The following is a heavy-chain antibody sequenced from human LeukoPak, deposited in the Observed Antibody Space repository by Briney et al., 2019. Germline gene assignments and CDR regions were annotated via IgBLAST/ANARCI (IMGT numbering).Heavy chain of an antibody. D-gene: IGHD3-3*01. CDR2: IKQDGSEK. CDR3: AREDAVSYCDFWSGYAYYYYMDV. V-gene: IGHV3-7*01. J-gene: IGHJ6*03. Sequence: GGFLRLSCAASGFTFSSYWMSWVRQAPGKGLEWVANIKQDGSEKYYVDSVKGRFTISRDNAKNSLYLQMNSLRAEDTAVYYCAREDAVSYCDFWSGYAYYYYMDVWGKGTTVTVSS. CDR1: GFTFSSYW.